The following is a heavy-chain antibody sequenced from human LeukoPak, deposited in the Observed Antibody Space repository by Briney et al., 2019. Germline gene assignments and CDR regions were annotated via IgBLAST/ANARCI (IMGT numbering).Heavy chain of an antibody. V-gene: IGHV3-48*04. D-gene: IGHD3-3*02. J-gene: IGHJ4*02. CDR2: ISSSSSTI. Sequence: GGSLRLSCAASGFTFSSYSMNWVRQAPGKGLEWVSYISSSSSTIYYADSVKGRFTLSRDNAKNSLYLQMNSLRAEDTAVYYCVRDHLWSFDYWSPGPLVTVSA. CDR3: VRDHLWSFDY. CDR1: GFTFSSYS.